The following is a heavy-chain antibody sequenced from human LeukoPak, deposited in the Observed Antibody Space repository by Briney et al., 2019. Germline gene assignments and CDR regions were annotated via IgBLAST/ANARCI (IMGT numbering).Heavy chain of an antibody. J-gene: IGHJ6*02. CDR2: IYHSGST. Sequence: SGXLSLTXXVXGGSXXSSNWWSWVRQPPGEGLGWIGEIYHSGSTNYNPSLKSRVTISVDKSKNQFSLKLSSVTAADTAVYYCARDHYGMDVWGQGTTVTVSS. CDR3: ARDHYGMDV. CDR1: GGSXXSSNW. V-gene: IGHV4-4*02.